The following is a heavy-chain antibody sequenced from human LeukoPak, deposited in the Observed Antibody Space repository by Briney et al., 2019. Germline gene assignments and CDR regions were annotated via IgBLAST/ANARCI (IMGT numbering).Heavy chain of an antibody. J-gene: IGHJ4*02. CDR2: MKQDGSEK. Sequence: GGSLRLSCAASGFTFSRFWMNWVRQAPGKGLEWVANMKQDGSEKYYVDSVKGRFTISRDNTKNSLYLQMDGLRAEDTAVYFCARDHIAAGEYWGQGTLVTVSS. V-gene: IGHV3-7*05. D-gene: IGHD6-6*01. CDR3: ARDHIAAGEY. CDR1: GFTFSRFW.